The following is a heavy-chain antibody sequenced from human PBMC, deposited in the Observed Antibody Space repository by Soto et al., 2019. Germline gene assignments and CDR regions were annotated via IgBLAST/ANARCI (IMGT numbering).Heavy chain of an antibody. J-gene: IGHJ4*02. CDR1: GGSFSGYY. V-gene: IGHV4-34*01. Sequence: QVQLQQWGAGLLKPSETLSLTCAVYGGSFSGYYWSWIRQPPGKELEWIGEINHSESTNYNPSLKSRVTISVDTSKKQFSLKLSSVTAADTAVYYCARKKDGGYFDYWGQGTLVTVSS. CDR3: ARKKDGGYFDY. CDR2: INHSEST.